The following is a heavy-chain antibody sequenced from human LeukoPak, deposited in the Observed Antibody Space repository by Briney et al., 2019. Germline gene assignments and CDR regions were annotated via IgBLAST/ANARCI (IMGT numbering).Heavy chain of an antibody. D-gene: IGHD4-11*01. J-gene: IGHJ4*02. V-gene: IGHV1-2*02. CDR3: ARERVYSNYVENYFDY. CDR2: INPNSGGT. CDR1: GYTFTGYY. Sequence: ASVKVSCKASGYTFTGYYMHWLRQAPGQGLEWMGWINPNSGGTNYAQKFQGRVTMTRDTSISTAYMELSRLRSDDTALYYCARERVYSNYVENYFDYWGQGTLVTVSS.